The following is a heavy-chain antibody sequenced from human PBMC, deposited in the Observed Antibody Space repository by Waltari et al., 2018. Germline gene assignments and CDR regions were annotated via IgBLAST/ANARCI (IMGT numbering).Heavy chain of an antibody. CDR1: GGSISSGDYY. J-gene: IGHJ5*02. V-gene: IGHV4-30-4*08. CDR2: IYYSGRT. D-gene: IGHD1-20*01. Sequence: QVQLQESGPGLVKPSQTLSLTCTVSGGSISSGDYYWSWIRQPPGKGLEWIGYIYYSGRTYYNPSLKSRVTISVDTSKNQFSLKLSSVTAADTAVYYCARGGGYNWNEVRPEIKFDPWGQGTLVTVSS. CDR3: ARGGGYNWNEVRPEIKFDP.